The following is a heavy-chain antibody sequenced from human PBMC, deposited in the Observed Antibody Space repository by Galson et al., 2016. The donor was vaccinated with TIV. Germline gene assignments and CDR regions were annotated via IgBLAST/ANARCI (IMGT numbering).Heavy chain of an antibody. V-gene: IGHV3-21*01. J-gene: IGHJ4*02. CDR2: ITSTVDNR. Sequence: SLRLSCAASGFTFRSYSMNWVRQAPGKGLEWVSAITSTVDNRYYADSLKGRYTISRDNAKNSLFLQMNSLRAEDTAVYYCARDHPQGWGFDCWGQGTLVTVSS. CDR3: ARDHPQGWGFDC. D-gene: IGHD7-27*01. CDR1: GFTFRSYS.